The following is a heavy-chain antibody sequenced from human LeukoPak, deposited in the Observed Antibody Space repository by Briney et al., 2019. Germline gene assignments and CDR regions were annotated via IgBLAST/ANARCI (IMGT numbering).Heavy chain of an antibody. CDR3: AKGQYYDIKHYYYYYYMDV. D-gene: IGHD3-9*01. Sequence: PGGSLRLSCAASGFTFSSYGMHWVRQAPGKGLEWVAFIRYDGTNKYYTDSVKGRFTISRDNSKNTLYLQMNSLRAEDTAVYYCAKGQYYDIKHYYYYYYMDVWGKGTTVTISS. CDR1: GFTFSSYG. J-gene: IGHJ6*03. CDR2: IRYDGTNK. V-gene: IGHV3-30*02.